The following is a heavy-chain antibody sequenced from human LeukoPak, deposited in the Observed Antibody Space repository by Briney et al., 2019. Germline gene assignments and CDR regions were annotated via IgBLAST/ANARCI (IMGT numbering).Heavy chain of an antibody. J-gene: IGHJ6*02. V-gene: IGHV3-30*04. Sequence: GGSLRLSCAAAGFTFSSYAMHWVRQAPGKGLEWVAGISYDGSNKFYTDSVKGRFTISRDNSKNTLYLQMNNLRPEDTALYYCARHYCSDLNCYSEWFYYYYGMDVWGQGTTVTVSS. CDR2: ISYDGSNK. CDR1: GFTFSSYA. CDR3: ARHYCSDLNCYSEWFYYYYGMDV. D-gene: IGHD2-15*01.